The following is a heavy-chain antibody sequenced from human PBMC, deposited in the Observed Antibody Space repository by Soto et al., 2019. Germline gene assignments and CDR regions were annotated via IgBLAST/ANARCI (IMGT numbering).Heavy chain of an antibody. V-gene: IGHV4-34*01. CDR2: INHSGST. CDR1: GGSFSGYY. D-gene: IGHD2-8*02. CDR3: ARDKITGLFDY. Sequence: QVQLQQWGAGLLKPSETLSLTCAVYGGSFSGYYWTWIRQPPGTGLEWIGEINHSGSTNYNPSLKSRVTISVDPSKNPFSLKLTSWTPADTAVYYCARDKITGLFDYWGQGTLVTVSS. J-gene: IGHJ4*02.